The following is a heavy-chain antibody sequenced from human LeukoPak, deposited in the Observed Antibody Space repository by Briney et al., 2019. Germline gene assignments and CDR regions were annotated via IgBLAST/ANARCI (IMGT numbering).Heavy chain of an antibody. J-gene: IGHJ5*02. CDR1: GYTFTSYG. CDR2: ISAYNGNT. Sequence: ASVKVSCQASGYTFTSYGISWVRQAPGQGLEWMGWISAYNGNTNYAQKLQGRVTMTTDTSTSTAYMELRSLRSDDTAVYYCARVGRYYDFWSGYFPTHWFDPWGQGTLVTVSS. V-gene: IGHV1-18*01. CDR3: ARVGRYYDFWSGYFPTHWFDP. D-gene: IGHD3-3*01.